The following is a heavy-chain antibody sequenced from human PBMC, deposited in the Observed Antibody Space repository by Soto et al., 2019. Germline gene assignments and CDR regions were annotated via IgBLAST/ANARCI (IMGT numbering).Heavy chain of an antibody. CDR3: ARDIVVVVAATDYYYYYGMDV. D-gene: IGHD2-15*01. V-gene: IGHV1-69*13. J-gene: IGHJ6*02. Sequence: SVKVSCKASGGTFSSYAISWVRQAPGQGLEWMGGIIPIFGTANYAQKFQGRVAITADESTSTAYMELSSLRSEDTAVYYCARDIVVVVAATDYYYYYGMDVWGQGTTVTVSS. CDR2: IIPIFGTA. CDR1: GGTFSSYA.